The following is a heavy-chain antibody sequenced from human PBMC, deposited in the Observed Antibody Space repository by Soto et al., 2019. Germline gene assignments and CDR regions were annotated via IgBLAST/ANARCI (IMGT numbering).Heavy chain of an antibody. CDR3: ARDQGSSGTWFDP. J-gene: IGHJ5*02. CDR2: IYYSGST. D-gene: IGHD6-6*01. Sequence: SETLSLTCTVSGGSISSYYWSWIRQPPGKGLEWIGYIYYSGSTNYNPSLKSRVTISVDTSKNQFSLKLSSVTAADTAVYYCARDQGSSGTWFDPWGQGTLVTVSS. CDR1: GGSISSYY. V-gene: IGHV4-59*01.